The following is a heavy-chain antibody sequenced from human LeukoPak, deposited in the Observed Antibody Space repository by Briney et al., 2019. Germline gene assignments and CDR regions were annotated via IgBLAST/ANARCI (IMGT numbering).Heavy chain of an antibody. D-gene: IGHD4-17*01. J-gene: IGHJ4*02. CDR2: IYHSGST. CDR1: GGSFRGYY. CDR3: ARGRYGDYERYFDY. V-gene: IGHV4-34*01. Sequence: PSETLSLTCAVYGGSFRGYYWSWIRQPPGKGLEWIGEIYHSGSTNYNPSLKSRVTISVDTSKNQFSLKLSSVTAADTAVYSCARGRYGDYERYFDYWGQGTLVTVSS.